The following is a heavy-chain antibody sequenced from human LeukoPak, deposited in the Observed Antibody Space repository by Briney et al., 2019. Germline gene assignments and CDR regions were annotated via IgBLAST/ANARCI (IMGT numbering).Heavy chain of an antibody. CDR1: GFSFSSHV. CDR3: ARTQLQNDALDI. J-gene: IGHJ3*02. V-gene: IGHV3-64*01. CDR2: INTNGGNT. Sequence: PGGSLRVSCAASGFSFSSHVMHWVRQAPGKGLEYVSGINTNGGNTQYANSVQGRFTISRDNSKYTLYLQMGSLRLEDMAVYYCARTQLQNDALDIWGQGTMVIVSS. D-gene: IGHD1-1*01.